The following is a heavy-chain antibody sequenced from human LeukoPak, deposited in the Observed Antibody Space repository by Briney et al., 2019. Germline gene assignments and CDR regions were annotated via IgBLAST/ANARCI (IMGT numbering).Heavy chain of an antibody. CDR2: IYYSGST. CDR1: GGSISSGDYY. V-gene: IGHV4-30-4*02. D-gene: IGHD3-3*01. CDR3: ARVDEYYDFWSGYYERWFDP. J-gene: IGHJ5*02. Sequence: SETLSLTCTVSGGSISSGDYYWSWIRQPPGKGLEWIGYIYYSGSTYYNPSLKSRVTISVDTSKNQFSLKLSSVTAADTAVYYCARVDEYYDFWSGYYERWFDPWGQGTLVTVSS.